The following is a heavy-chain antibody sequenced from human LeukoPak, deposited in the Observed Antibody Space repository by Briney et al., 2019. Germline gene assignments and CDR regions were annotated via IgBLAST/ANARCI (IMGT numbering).Heavy chain of an antibody. CDR2: TYYRSKWKN. J-gene: IGHJ4*02. CDR1: GDSVSSNIAT. V-gene: IGHV6-1*01. D-gene: IGHD3-3*02. Sequence: SQTLSLTCALSGDSVSSNIATWNWIRQSPSRGLEWLGRTYYRSKWKNDYAVSVKSRITINADTSKNQFSLQLNSVTPEDTAVYYCTRRPPAVSGSNYFDFWGPGTLVTVSS. CDR3: TRRPPAVSGSNYFDF.